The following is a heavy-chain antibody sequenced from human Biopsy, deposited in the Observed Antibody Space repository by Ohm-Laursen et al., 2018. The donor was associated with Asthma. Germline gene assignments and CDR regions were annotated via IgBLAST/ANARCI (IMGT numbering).Heavy chain of an antibody. V-gene: IGHV1-69*13. Sequence: ASVKVSCKPLGGTFNTYVIGWVRQAPGQGLEWMGGINSVFGTTTYPQKFQDRVTITADDSTSTVYMELSSLRSEDTAVYYCARKAGSCISRTCYSLDFWGQGTLVTVSS. D-gene: IGHD2-2*01. CDR3: ARKAGSCISRTCYSLDF. CDR2: INSVFGTT. CDR1: GGTFNTYV. J-gene: IGHJ4*02.